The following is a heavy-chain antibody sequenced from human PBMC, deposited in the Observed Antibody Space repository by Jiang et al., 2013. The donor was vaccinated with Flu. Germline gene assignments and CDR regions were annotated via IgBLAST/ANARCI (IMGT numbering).Heavy chain of an antibody. V-gene: IGHV1-24*01. CDR3: ATGEADYGDYVDWFDP. D-gene: IGHD4-17*01. CDR1: GYTLTELS. J-gene: IGHJ5*02. CDR2: FDPEDGET. Sequence: GAEVKKPGASVKVSCKVSGYTLTELSMHWVRQAPGKGLEWMGGFDPEDGETIYAQKFQGRVTMTEDTSTDTAYMELSSLRSEDTAVYYCATGEADYGDYVDWFDPWGQGTLVTVSS.